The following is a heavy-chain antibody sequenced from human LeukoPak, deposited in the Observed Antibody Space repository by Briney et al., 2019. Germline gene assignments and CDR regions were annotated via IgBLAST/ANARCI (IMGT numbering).Heavy chain of an antibody. CDR2: IYTSGST. D-gene: IGHD6-19*01. V-gene: IGHV4-61*02. CDR3: ASTKPGYSSGWPRNYYYYHMDV. J-gene: IGHJ6*03. CDR1: GGSISSGSYY. Sequence: SETLSLTCTVSGGSISSGSYYWSWIRQPAGKGLEWIGRIYTSGSTNYNPSLKSRVTISVDTSKNQFSLKLSSVTAADTAVYYCASTKPGYSSGWPRNYYYYHMDVWGKGTTVTVSS.